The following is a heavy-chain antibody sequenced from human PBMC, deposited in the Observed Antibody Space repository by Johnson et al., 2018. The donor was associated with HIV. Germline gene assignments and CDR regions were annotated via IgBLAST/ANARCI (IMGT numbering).Heavy chain of an antibody. D-gene: IGHD3-22*01. CDR2: IYSDGSDT. CDR3: TADPIFLGYYFHSSP. V-gene: IGHV3-20*04. Sequence: VQLVESGGGVVQPGRSLRLSCAASGFTFDDYGMSWVRQAPGKGLVWVARIYSDGSDTAYADSVKGRFTISRDNAKKTLYLQMNSLKTEDTGVYFCTADPIFLGYYFHSSPWGQGTMVTVSS. J-gene: IGHJ3*01. CDR1: GFTFDDYG.